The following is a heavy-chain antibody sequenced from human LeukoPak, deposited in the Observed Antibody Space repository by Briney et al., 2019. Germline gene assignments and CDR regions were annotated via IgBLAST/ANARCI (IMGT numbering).Heavy chain of an antibody. CDR2: ISRIGGST. CDR1: GFIFSNYA. V-gene: IGHV3-23*01. Sequence: GGSLRLSCAASGFIFSNYALAWVRQAPGKGLEWVSGISRIGGSTHYADSVKGRFTISRDNSKNILYLQMNSLRAEDTALYYCAKDFVGTGNFRGGDYWGQGTLVTVSS. D-gene: IGHD1-1*01. CDR3: AKDFVGTGNFRGGDY. J-gene: IGHJ4*02.